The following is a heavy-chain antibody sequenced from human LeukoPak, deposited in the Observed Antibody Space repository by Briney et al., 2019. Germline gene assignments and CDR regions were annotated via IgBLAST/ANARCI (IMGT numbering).Heavy chain of an antibody. V-gene: IGHV3-11*06. J-gene: IGHJ4*02. CDR1: GFIFSDYY. CDR3: AKVATWTYFDS. D-gene: IGHD3/OR15-3a*01. CDR2: ISSSRSYT. Sequence: PGGSLRLSCAASGFIFSDYYMTWIRQAPGKGLEWVSDISSSRSYTNYADSVKGRFTISRDNAKNSLYLQMNSLRADDTAVYYCAKVATWTYFDSWGQGTLVTVSS.